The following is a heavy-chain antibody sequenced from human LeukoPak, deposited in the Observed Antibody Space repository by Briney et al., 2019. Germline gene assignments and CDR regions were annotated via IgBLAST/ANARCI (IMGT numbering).Heavy chain of an antibody. V-gene: IGHV5-51*01. CDR1: GYSFTSYW. J-gene: IGHJ4*02. CDR3: ASSRYNWNGYFDY. Sequence: GESLKISCKGSGYSFTSYWIGWMRQMPGKGLEWMGIIYPGDSDTRYSPSFQGQVTISADKSISTAYLQWSSLKASDTAMYYCASSRYNWNGYFDYWGQGTLVTVSS. D-gene: IGHD1-20*01. CDR2: IYPGDSDT.